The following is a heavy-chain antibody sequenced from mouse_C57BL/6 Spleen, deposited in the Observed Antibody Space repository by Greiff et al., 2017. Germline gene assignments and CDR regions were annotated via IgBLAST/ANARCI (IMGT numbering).Heavy chain of an antibody. CDR1: GYTFTDYN. Sequence: VQLKESGPELVKPGASVKMSCKASGYTFTDYNMHWVKQSHGKSLEWIGYINPNNGGTSYNQKFKGKATLTVNKSSSTAYMELRSLTSEDSAVYYCARWAITTVVARAYWGQGTLVTVSA. CDR2: INPNNGGT. J-gene: IGHJ3*01. D-gene: IGHD1-1*01. V-gene: IGHV1-22*01. CDR3: ARWAITTVVARAY.